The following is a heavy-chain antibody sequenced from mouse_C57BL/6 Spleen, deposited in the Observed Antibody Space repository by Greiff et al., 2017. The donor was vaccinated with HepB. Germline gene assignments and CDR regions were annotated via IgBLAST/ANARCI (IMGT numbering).Heavy chain of an antibody. Sequence: QVQLKESGAELVRPGTSVKVSCKASGYAFTNYLIEWVKQRPGQGLEWIGVINPGSGGTNYNEKFKGKATLTADKSSSTAYMQLSSLTSEDSAVYFCARWDDGYFLLDYWGQGTTLTVSS. CDR1: GYAFTNYL. J-gene: IGHJ2*01. D-gene: IGHD2-3*01. CDR2: INPGSGGT. V-gene: IGHV1-54*01. CDR3: ARWDDGYFLLDY.